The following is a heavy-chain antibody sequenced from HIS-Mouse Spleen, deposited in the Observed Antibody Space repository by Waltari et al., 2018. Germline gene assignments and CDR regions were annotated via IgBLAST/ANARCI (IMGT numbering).Heavy chain of an antibody. V-gene: IGHV3-30*04. J-gene: IGHJ2*01. Sequence: QVQLVESGGGVVQPGRSLRLSCAASGFPFSSYAMHGVRQAPGKGLEWVAVISYDGSNKYYADSVKGRFTISRDNSKNTLYLQMNSLRAEDTAVYYCASLLTGDWYFDLWGRGTLVTVSS. CDR1: GFPFSSYA. CDR3: ASLLTGDWYFDL. CDR2: ISYDGSNK. D-gene: IGHD7-27*01.